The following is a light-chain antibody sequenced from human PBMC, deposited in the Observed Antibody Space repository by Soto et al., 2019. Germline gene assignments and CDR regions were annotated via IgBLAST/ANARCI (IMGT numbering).Light chain of an antibody. Sequence: SYVLTQPPSVSVAPGQTATITCGGDNIGSKIVHWYQHNPGQAPVLVVHDDDDRPSGIPERFSGSKSGNTAFLTISGLQAEDEADYSCFSYAGSRVFGGGTKLTVL. CDR1: NIGSKI. CDR2: DDD. V-gene: IGLV3-21*02. J-gene: IGLJ3*02. CDR3: FSYAGSRV.